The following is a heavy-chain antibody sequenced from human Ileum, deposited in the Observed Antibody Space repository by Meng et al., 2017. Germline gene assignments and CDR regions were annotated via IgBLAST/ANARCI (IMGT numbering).Heavy chain of an antibody. Sequence: HLQLQESGSGLVTSSQTLSLTCTVPGGSISSSAYPWTWIRQPPGKVLEWIGYIYQVGSTNYNPSLKSRVTIFVDTSKNQFSLKLTSVTAADTAVYYCASSTSGPELNYWGQGTLVTVSS. CDR2: IYQVGST. CDR3: ASSTSGPELNY. V-gene: IGHV4-30-2*01. D-gene: IGHD2/OR15-2a*01. J-gene: IGHJ4*02. CDR1: GGSISSSAYP.